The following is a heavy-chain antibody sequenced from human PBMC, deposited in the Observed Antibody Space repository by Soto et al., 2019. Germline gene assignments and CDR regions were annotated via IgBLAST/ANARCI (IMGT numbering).Heavy chain of an antibody. CDR1: GFTFSSYG. CDR3: AKDRRAGGNYGFYSDF. CDR2: SSATGAGT. V-gene: IGHV3-23*01. D-gene: IGHD1-7*01. J-gene: IGHJ4*02. Sequence: WGSLRLSCAAFGFTFSSYGMTWVRQAPGKGLEWVSFSSATGAGTYYADSVKGRFTISRDNSKNTLYLQMTSLRADDTAVYYCAKDRRAGGNYGFYSDFWGQGALVPVSS.